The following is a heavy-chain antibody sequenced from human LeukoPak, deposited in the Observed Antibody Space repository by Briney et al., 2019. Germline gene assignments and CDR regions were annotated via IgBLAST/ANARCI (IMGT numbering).Heavy chain of an antibody. D-gene: IGHD1-7*01. CDR1: GYTFTSYY. V-gene: IGHV1-46*01. CDR3: AKVRVVFNWNYAYYFDS. CDR2: INPSGGST. J-gene: IGHJ4*02. Sequence: GASVKVSCKASGYTFTSYYMHWVRQAPGQGLEWMGIINPSGGSTSYAQKFQGRVTMTRDMSTSTVYMELSSLRSEDTAVYYCAKVRVVFNWNYAYYFDSWGQGTLVTVSS.